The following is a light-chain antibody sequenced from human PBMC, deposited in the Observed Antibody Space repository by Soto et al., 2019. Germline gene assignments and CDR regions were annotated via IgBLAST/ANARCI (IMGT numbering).Light chain of an antibody. Sequence: EIVFTQSPGTLSLSPGERATLSCRASQSVSSSNLAWYQQIPGQAPRLLIYGASSRATGIPDRFSGSGSGTDFTLTISRLEPEDFAVYYCQQYGSSRLTFGGGTKVDIK. CDR3: QQYGSSRLT. J-gene: IGKJ4*01. CDR1: QSVSSSN. V-gene: IGKV3-20*01. CDR2: GAS.